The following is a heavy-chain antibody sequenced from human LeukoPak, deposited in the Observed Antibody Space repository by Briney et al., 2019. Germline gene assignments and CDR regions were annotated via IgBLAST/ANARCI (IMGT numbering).Heavy chain of an antibody. CDR1: GFTFSSYA. D-gene: IGHD5-12*01. CDR2: INHSGST. V-gene: IGHV4-34*01. Sequence: GSLRLSCAASGFTFSSYAMSWVRQAPGKGLEWIGEINHSGSTNYNPSLKSRVTISVDTSKNQFSLKLSSVTAADTAVYYCARGWAGGYAPGFYYYYGMDVWGQGTTVTVSS. CDR3: ARGWAGGYAPGFYYYYGMDV. J-gene: IGHJ6*02.